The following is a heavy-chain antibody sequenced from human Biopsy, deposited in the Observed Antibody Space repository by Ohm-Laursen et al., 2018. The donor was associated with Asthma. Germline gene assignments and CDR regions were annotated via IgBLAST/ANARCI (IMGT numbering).Heavy chain of an antibody. D-gene: IGHD2-2*01. CDR2: INSVFGTT. CDR3: ARKAGSCISRTCYSLDF. Sequence: SAKVSCKSLGGTLNTCVIGWGRQAPGQQLEWMGGINSVFGTTTYPQKFQDRVTITADDSPSTVYMELSSLRSEDTAVYYCARKAGSCISRTCYSLDFWGQGTLVTVSS. J-gene: IGHJ4*02. V-gene: IGHV1-69*13. CDR1: GGTLNTCV.